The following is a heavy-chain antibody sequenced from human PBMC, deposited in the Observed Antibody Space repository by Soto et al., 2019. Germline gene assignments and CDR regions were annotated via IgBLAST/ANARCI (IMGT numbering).Heavy chain of an antibody. CDR2: ITPDGTEQ. CDR3: AKRGILGAQGMAYFDL. V-gene: IGHV3-30*18. CDR1: GFTFNTYA. J-gene: IGHJ2*01. Sequence: QVQLMESGGGVVQPGRSVRLSCAASGFTFNTYAMHWVRQAPGKGLEWVAVITPDGTEQYYADSVKGRFTISRDNSKNTLYLQMNSLGLEDMSIYHCAKRGILGAQGMAYFDLWGRGTLVTVSS. D-gene: IGHD1-26*01.